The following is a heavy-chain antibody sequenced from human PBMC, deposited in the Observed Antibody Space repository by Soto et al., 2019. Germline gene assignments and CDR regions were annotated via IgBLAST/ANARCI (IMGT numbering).Heavy chain of an antibody. CDR3: ARRTAALYCSGGSCYFDY. V-gene: IGHV5-51*01. CDR2: IYPGDSDT. J-gene: IGHJ4*02. CDR1: GYSFTSYW. D-gene: IGHD2-15*01. Sequence: PGESLKISCKGSGYSFTSYWIGWVRQMPGKGLEWMGIIYPGDSDTRYSPSFQGQVTISADKSISTAYLQWSSLKASDTAMYYCARRTAALYCSGGSCYFDYWCQGTLVTVSS.